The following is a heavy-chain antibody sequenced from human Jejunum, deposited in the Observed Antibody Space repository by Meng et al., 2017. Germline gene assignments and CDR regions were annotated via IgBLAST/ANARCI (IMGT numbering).Heavy chain of an antibody. CDR2: AST. V-gene: IGHV4-61*08. Sequence: QVELQGVGPGLVSPSATLSLICSVSGGSVSSAGYQWSWIRQPPGKGLEWIGYASTNYNPSLKSRVTISVDTSKNQFSLRLTSVTAADTAVYYCARDHMGSLDYWGQGILVTVSS. J-gene: IGHJ4*02. CDR3: ARDHMGSLDY. D-gene: IGHD1-26*01. CDR1: GGSVSSAGYQ.